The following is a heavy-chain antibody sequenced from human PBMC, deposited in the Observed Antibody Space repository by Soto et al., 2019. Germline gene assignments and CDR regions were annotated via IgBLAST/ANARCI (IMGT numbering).Heavy chain of an antibody. CDR2: IYYSGST. CDR1: GGSISSYY. J-gene: IGHJ6*02. V-gene: IGHV4-59*01. CDR3: ARRAGHYYYGMDV. Sequence: PSETLSLTCTVSGGSISSYYWSWIRQPPGKGLEWIGYIYYSGSTNYNPSLKSRVTISVDTSKNQFSLKLSSVTAADTAVHYCARRAGHYYYGMDVWGQGTTVTASS. D-gene: IGHD6-13*01.